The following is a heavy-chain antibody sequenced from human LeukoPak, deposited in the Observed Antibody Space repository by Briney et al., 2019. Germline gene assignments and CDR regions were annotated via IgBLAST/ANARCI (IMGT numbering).Heavy chain of an antibody. V-gene: IGHV4-34*01. Sequence: SETLSLTCAVYGGSFSGYYWSWIRQPPGKGLEWIGEINHSGSTNYNPSLKSRVTISVDTSKNQFSLKLSSVTAADTAVYYCARGRNEWLQCSVCFWVQYGMDVWGQGTTVTVSS. CDR3: ARGRNEWLQCSVCFWVQYGMDV. D-gene: IGHD5-24*01. CDR1: GGSFSGYY. CDR2: INHSGST. J-gene: IGHJ6*02.